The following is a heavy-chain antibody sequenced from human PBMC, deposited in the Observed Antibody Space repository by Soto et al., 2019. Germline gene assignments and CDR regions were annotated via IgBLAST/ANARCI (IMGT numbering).Heavy chain of an antibody. CDR1: GGSISSYY. D-gene: IGHD5-12*01. Sequence: SETLSLTCTVSGGSISSYYWSWIRQPPGKGLEWIGYIYSSGSTNYNPSLKSRVTISLDTSKNQFSLKLSSVTAADTAVYYCARDVRATILLVGHLNWFDPWGQGTLVTVSS. V-gene: IGHV4-59*01. CDR2: IYSSGST. CDR3: ARDVRATILLVGHLNWFDP. J-gene: IGHJ5*02.